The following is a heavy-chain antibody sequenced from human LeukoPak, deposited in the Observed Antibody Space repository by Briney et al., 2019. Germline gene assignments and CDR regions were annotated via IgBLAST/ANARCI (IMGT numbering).Heavy chain of an antibody. CDR3: ARRMAYYYGSGPFDY. V-gene: IGHV4-39*01. Sequence: PSETLSLTCTVSGGSISSSSYYWGWIRQPPGKGLEWIGSIYYSGSTYYNPSLKSRVTISVDTSKNQFSLKLSSVTAADTAVYYCARRMAYYYGSGPFDYWSQGTLVTVSS. CDR2: IYYSGST. CDR1: GGSISSSSYY. J-gene: IGHJ4*02. D-gene: IGHD3-10*01.